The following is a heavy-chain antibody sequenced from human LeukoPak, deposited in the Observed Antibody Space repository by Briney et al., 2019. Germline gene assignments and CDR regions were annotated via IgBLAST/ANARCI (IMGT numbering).Heavy chain of an antibody. J-gene: IGHJ4*02. CDR2: IYYSGST. CDR3: ARYYCGGACYYFSD. V-gene: IGHV4-31*03. Sequence: ASETLSLTCTVSGGSISSGGYYWSWIRQHPGKGLEWIGYIYYSGSTYYNPSLKSRVTISVDTSKNQFSLKLSPVTAADTAVYYCARYYCGGACYYFSDWGQGTLVTVSS. D-gene: IGHD2-21*02. CDR1: GGSISSGGYY.